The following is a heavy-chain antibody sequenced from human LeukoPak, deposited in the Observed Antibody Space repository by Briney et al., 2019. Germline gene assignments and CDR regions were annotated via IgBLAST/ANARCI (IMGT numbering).Heavy chain of an antibody. CDR2: IRYDGSNK. Sequence: GGSLRLSCAASGFTFSSYGMHWVRQAPGKGLEWVAFIRYDGSNKYHADSVKGRFTISRDNSKNTLYLQMISLRAEDTAVYYCAKGPGNSPFWFDPWGQGALVTVSS. CDR3: AKGPGNSPFWFDP. D-gene: IGHD4-23*01. V-gene: IGHV3-30*02. CDR1: GFTFSSYG. J-gene: IGHJ5*02.